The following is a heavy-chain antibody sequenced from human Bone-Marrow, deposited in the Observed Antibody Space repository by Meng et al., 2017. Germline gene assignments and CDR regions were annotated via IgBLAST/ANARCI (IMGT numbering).Heavy chain of an antibody. CDR1: GFTFSSYS. V-gene: IGHV3-21*01. CDR2: ISSSSSYI. CDR3: AREEYDAQLRLGEVSLVGNGLDV. J-gene: IGHJ6*02. Sequence: GSLKISCGASGFTFSSYSMNWVRQAPGKGLEWVSSISSSSSYIYYADSVKGRFTISRDNAKNSLYLQMNSLRAEDTAVYYCAREEYDAQLRLGEVSLVGNGLDVWGQGTTVTVSS. D-gene: IGHD3-16*02.